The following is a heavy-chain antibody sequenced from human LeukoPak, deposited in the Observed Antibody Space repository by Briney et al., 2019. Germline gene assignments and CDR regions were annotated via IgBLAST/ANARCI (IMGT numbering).Heavy chain of an antibody. CDR3: ARDRYTDHYLDAVDI. D-gene: IGHD3-10*01. CDR1: GFTFNKYP. V-gene: IGHV3-30*04. Sequence: GGSLRLSCAVSGFTFNKYPMHWVGQAPGKGLQWVALISFDGTKTYLSDSVKGRFTISRDNSKNMLFLQMNSLRSDDTAVYYCARDRYTDHYLDAVDIWGPGTMVTVSS. J-gene: IGHJ3*02. CDR2: ISFDGTKT.